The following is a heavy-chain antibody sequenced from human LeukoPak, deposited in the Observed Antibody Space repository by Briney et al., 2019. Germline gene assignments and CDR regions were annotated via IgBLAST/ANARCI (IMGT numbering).Heavy chain of an antibody. Sequence: GGSLRLSCAASEFPFSSYPLSWVRQTPRKGLEWVSAISGSGGATYYADSVRGRFTISRDNSKNTLYLQMNSLRAEDTALYYCAKGGPLGYCTSTSCYTVFHWGQGTLVTVSS. CDR1: EFPFSSYP. V-gene: IGHV3-23*01. CDR2: ISGSGGAT. CDR3: AKGGPLGYCTSTSCYTVFH. D-gene: IGHD2-2*02. J-gene: IGHJ4*02.